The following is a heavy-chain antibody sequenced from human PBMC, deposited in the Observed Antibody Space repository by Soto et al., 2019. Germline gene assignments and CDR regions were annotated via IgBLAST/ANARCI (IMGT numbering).Heavy chain of an antibody. J-gene: IGHJ6*03. D-gene: IGHD3-3*01. Sequence: GGSLRLSCAASGFTFSSYSMNWVRQAPGKGLEWVSSISSSSSYIYYADSVKGRFTISRDNAKNSLYLQMNSLGAEDTAVYYCARDLVVLRFLEWLSEGMDVWGKGTTVTVSS. CDR2: ISSSSSYI. CDR3: ARDLVVLRFLEWLSEGMDV. V-gene: IGHV3-21*01. CDR1: GFTFSSYS.